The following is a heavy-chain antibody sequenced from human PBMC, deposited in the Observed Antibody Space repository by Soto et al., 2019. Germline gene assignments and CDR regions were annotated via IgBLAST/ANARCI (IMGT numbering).Heavy chain of an antibody. D-gene: IGHD4-17*01. CDR2: ISYDGSNK. CDR1: GFTFINYA. CDR3: ARDQVKGTMTIL. J-gene: IGHJ4*02. V-gene: IGHV3-30-3*01. Sequence: QVQLVESGGGVVQPGRSLRLSCAASGFTFINYAMHWVRQAPGKGLEWVAVISYDGSNKYYADSVKGRFTISRDNSKNTMYLQMISLSAEDTAVYHCARDQVKGTMTILWGQGTLVTVSS.